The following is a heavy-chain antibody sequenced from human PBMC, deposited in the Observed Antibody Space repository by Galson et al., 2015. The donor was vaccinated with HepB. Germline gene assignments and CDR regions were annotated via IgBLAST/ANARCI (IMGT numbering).Heavy chain of an antibody. CDR3: ARVPARWLQSSVGYYFDY. J-gene: IGHJ4*02. Sequence: SLRLSCAASGFTFSSYAMHWVRQAPGKGLEWVAVISYDGSNKYYADSVKGRFTISRDNSKNTLYLQMNSLRAEDTAVYYCARVPARWLQSSVGYYFDYWGQGTLVPVSS. CDR2: ISYDGSNK. V-gene: IGHV3-30-3*01. CDR1: GFTFSSYA. D-gene: IGHD5-24*01.